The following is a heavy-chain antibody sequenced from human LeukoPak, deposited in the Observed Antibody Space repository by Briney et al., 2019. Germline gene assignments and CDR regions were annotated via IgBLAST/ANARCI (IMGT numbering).Heavy chain of an antibody. CDR2: ISGSGDST. Sequence: GGSLRLSCAASGFTFSSYAMSWVRQAPGKGLQWVSSISGSGDSTYYADSVKGRFTISRDNSKNTLYLQMNSLRAEDTAVCYCAKVQGYFDYWGQGTLVTVSS. CDR3: AKVQGYFDY. CDR1: GFTFSSYA. V-gene: IGHV3-23*01. J-gene: IGHJ4*02.